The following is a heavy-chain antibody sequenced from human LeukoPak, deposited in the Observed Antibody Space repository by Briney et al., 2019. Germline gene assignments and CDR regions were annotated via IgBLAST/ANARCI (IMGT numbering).Heavy chain of an antibody. D-gene: IGHD3-9*01. CDR2: IYYSGST. CDR1: GGSISSGGYY. V-gene: IGHV4-31*03. CDR3: ARDRYYDILTAYPDYYYYGMDV. Sequence: SSQTLSLTCTVSGGSISSGGYYWSWIRQHPGKGLEWIGYIYYSGSTYYNPSLKSRVTISVDTSKNQFSLKLSSVTAADTAVYYCARDRYYDILTAYPDYYYYGMDVWGQGTTVTVSS. J-gene: IGHJ6*02.